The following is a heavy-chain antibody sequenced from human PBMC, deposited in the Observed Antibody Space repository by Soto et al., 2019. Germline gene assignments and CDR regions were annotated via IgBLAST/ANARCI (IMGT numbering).Heavy chain of an antibody. CDR3: ARAPGGNWFDP. V-gene: IGHV4-59*02. Sequence: SETLSLTCTVSGGSVSSYYWSWIRQPPGKGLEWIAYSYYSGSTNYNPSLKSRVTISLDTSKNQFSLKLSSVTAADTAIYYCARAPGGNWFDPWGQGTLVTVSS. J-gene: IGHJ5*02. CDR2: SYYSGST. CDR1: GGSVSSYY.